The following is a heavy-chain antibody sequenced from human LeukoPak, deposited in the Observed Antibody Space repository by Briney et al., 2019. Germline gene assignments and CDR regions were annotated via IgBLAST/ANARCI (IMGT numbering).Heavy chain of an antibody. J-gene: IGHJ3*02. CDR3: ARDMGLNGDEAFDI. CDR1: GGSINSNSYY. CDR2: IYYSGST. V-gene: IGHV4-39*07. Sequence: PSETLSLTCTVSGGSINSNSYYWGWIRQPPGKGLEWIGSIYYSGSTYYNLSLKSRVTISVDTSKNQFSLKLSSVTAADTAVYYCARDMGLNGDEAFDIWGQGTMVTVSS. D-gene: IGHD3-10*01.